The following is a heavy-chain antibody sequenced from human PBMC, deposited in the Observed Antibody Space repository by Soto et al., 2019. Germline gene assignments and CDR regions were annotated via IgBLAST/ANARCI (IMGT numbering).Heavy chain of an antibody. Sequence: QVQLVQSGAEVKKPGSSVKVSCKASGGTFSTYGINWVRQAPAQGLEWMGGIIPILGTANYAQKFQGRVTITADESTSTAYMERRSLRSEVTAVYYCARGSYGDDAYWGQGTLVTVPS. J-gene: IGHJ4*02. D-gene: IGHD4-17*01. CDR2: IIPILGTA. CDR3: ARGSYGDDAY. V-gene: IGHV1-69*01. CDR1: GGTFSTYG.